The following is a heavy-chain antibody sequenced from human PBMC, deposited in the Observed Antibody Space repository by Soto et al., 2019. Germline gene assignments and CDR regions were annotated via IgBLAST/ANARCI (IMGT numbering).Heavy chain of an antibody. CDR3: ARSGSGGSYNVPVWFDP. CDR1: GYTFTSYG. V-gene: IGHV1-18*01. CDR2: ISAYNGNT. D-gene: IGHD2-15*01. Sequence: ASVKVSCKASGYTFTSYGISWVRQAPGQGLEWMGWISAYNGNTNYAQKLQGRVTMTTDTSTSTAYMELRSLRSDDTAVYYCARSGSGGSYNVPVWFDPWGQGTLVTVSS. J-gene: IGHJ5*02.